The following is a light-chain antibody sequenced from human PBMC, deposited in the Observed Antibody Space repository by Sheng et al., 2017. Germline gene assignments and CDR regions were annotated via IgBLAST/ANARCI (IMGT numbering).Light chain of an antibody. Sequence: EIVMTQSPGTLSVSPGQRATLSCRASQSISSNLAWYQQKPGQAPRLLIYGASTTATGVPGRFSGSGSGTKFTLTISSLQSEDFVVYYCQQYNNWPLTFGGGTKVEIK. CDR1: QSISSN. V-gene: IGKV3-15*01. J-gene: IGKJ4*01. CDR3: QQYNNWPLT. CDR2: GAS.